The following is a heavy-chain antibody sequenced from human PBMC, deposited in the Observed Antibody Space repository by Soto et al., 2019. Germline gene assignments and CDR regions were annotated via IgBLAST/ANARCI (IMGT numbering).Heavy chain of an antibody. V-gene: IGHV1-24*01. CDR1: GYTLTELS. CDR2: FDPEDGET. J-gene: IGHJ4*02. D-gene: IGHD3-10*01. CDR3: ATWFSSTVDSAGLGY. Sequence: ASVKVSCKVSGYTLTELSMHWVRQAPGKGLEWMGGFDPEDGETIYAQKFQGRVTMTEDTSTDTAYMELSSLRSEDTAVYYCATWFSSTVDSAGLGYWGQGTLVTVSS.